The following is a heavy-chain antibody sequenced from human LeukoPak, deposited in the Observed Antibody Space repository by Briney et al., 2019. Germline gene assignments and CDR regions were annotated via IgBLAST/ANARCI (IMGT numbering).Heavy chain of an antibody. CDR1: GGSFSGYY. J-gene: IGHJ4*02. V-gene: IGHV4-34*01. D-gene: IGHD3-9*01. CDR3: ARDKADYDILTGYSYYFDY. CDR2: INHSGST. Sequence: SETLSLTCAVYGGSFSGYYWSWIRQPPGKGLEWIGEINHSGSTNYNPSLKSRVTISVDTSRNQFSLKLSSVTAADTAVYYCARDKADYDILTGYSYYFDYWGQGTLVTVSS.